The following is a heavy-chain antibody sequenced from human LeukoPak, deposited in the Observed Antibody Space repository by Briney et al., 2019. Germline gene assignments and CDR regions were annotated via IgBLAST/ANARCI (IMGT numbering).Heavy chain of an antibody. CDR1: GGSISSGDYY. V-gene: IGHV4-30-4*02. Sequence: SETLSLTCAVYGGSISSGDYYWSWIRQPPGKGLEWIGYIYYSGSTYYNPSLKSRVTISVDTSKNQFSLKLSSVTAADTAVYYCARQRWLQLTRNYYYYYGMDVWGQGTTVTVSS. D-gene: IGHD5-24*01. J-gene: IGHJ6*02. CDR2: IYYSGST. CDR3: ARQRWLQLTRNYYYYYGMDV.